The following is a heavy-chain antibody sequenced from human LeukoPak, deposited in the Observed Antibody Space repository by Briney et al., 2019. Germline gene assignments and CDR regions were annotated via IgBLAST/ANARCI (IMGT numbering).Heavy chain of an antibody. CDR3: ARVPGSRDAFDI. J-gene: IGHJ3*02. D-gene: IGHD1-14*01. Sequence: PSETLSLTCTFSGGSISSYYWSWIRQPPGKGLEWIGYIYYSGSTNYNPSLKSRVTISVDTSKNQFSLKLSSVTAADTAVYYCARVPGSRDAFDIWGQGTMVTVSS. CDR1: GGSISSYY. CDR2: IYYSGST. V-gene: IGHV4-59*01.